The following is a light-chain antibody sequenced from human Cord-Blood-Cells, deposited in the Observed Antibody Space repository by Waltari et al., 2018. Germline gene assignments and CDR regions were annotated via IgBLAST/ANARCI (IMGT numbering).Light chain of an antibody. Sequence: QSVLTQPPSASGTPGQRVTISCSGSSSNIGRNYVYWYQQLPGTAPKLLIYRNNQRPSGVPDRFSGSKSGTSASLAISGRRSEDEADYYCAAWDDSLSGWVFGGGTKLTVL. CDR3: AAWDDSLSGWV. V-gene: IGLV1-47*01. CDR1: SSNIGRNY. J-gene: IGLJ3*02. CDR2: RNN.